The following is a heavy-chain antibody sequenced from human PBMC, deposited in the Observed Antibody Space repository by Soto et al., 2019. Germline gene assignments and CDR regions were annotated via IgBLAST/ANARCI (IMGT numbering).Heavy chain of an antibody. D-gene: IGHD3-16*02. CDR1: GGTFSSYT. J-gene: IGHJ4*02. Sequence: QVQLVQSGAEVKKPGSSVKVSCKASGGTFSSYTISWVRQAPGQGLEWMGRIIPILGIANYAQKFQGRVTITADKSTSTPYMELSSLRAEDTAVYYCASFRPITCGGVIVNGYFDYWGQGTLVTVSS. CDR2: IIPILGIA. V-gene: IGHV1-69*02. CDR3: ASFRPITCGGVIVNGYFDY.